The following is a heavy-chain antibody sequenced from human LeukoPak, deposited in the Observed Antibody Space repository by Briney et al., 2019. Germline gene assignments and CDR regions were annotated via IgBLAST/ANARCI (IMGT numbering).Heavy chain of an antibody. CDR3: ARVGVRGPGTSFFTTDY. Sequence: GGSLRLSCAASGFTFSSYGMHWVRQAPGKGLEWVAVIWYDGSNKYYADSVKGRFTISRDNSKNTLYLQMNSLRAEDTAVYYCARVGVRGPGTSFFTTDYWGQGTLVTVSS. D-gene: IGHD2/OR15-2a*01. J-gene: IGHJ4*02. CDR2: IWYDGSNK. CDR1: GFTFSSYG. V-gene: IGHV3-33*01.